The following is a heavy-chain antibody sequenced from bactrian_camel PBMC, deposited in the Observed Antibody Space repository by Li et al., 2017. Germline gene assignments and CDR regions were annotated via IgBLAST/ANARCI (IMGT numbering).Heavy chain of an antibody. D-gene: IGHD7*01. CDR3: AKDLNWSNQ. CDR1: GFTFSNYG. Sequence: HVQLVESGGGLVQPGGSLRLSCAASGFTFSNYGMIWVRQAPGKGLEWISTIKSDGSSTYYSDSVKGRFTISRDNAKNTLYLQLGSLKIEDTAMYYCAKDLNWSNQWGQG. J-gene: IGHJ3*01. CDR2: IKSDGSST. V-gene: IGHV3S1*01.